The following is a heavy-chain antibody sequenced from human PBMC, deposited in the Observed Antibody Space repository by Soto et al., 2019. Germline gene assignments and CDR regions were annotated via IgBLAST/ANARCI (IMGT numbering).Heavy chain of an antibody. CDR3: ASTPTYYDFWSGYPDAFDI. Sequence: SETLSLTCTVSGGSISSGDYYWSWIRQPPGKGLEWIGYIYYSGSTYYNPSLKSRVTISVDTSKNQFSLKLSSVTAADTAVYYCASTPTYYDFWSGYPDAFDIWGQGTMVTVSS. J-gene: IGHJ3*02. D-gene: IGHD3-3*01. V-gene: IGHV4-30-4*01. CDR2: IYYSGST. CDR1: GGSISSGDYY.